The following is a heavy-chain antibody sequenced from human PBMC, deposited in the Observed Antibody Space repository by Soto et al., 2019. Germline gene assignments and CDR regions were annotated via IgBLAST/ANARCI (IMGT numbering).Heavy chain of an antibody. V-gene: IGHV4-59*01. D-gene: IGHD2-2*01. J-gene: IGHJ5*02. CDR1: GGSISTYY. CDR2: MYYSGST. CDR3: ARVTVVVPAASLRWFDP. Sequence: QVQLQESGPGLVKPSETLSLTCTVSGGSISTYYWSWIRQPPGKGLERIGYMYYSGSTNYNPSLESRVTISVDTSKNLFSLKLSSVTAADTAVYYCARVTVVVPAASLRWFDPWGQGTLVTVSS.